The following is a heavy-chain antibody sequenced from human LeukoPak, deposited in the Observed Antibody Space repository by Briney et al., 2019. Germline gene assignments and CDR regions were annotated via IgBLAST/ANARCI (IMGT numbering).Heavy chain of an antibody. CDR2: IKQDGSEK. J-gene: IGHJ4*02. Sequence: GGSLRLSCAASGFTLSSYWMSWVRQAPGKGLEWVANIKQDGSEKCYVDSVKGRFTISRDNAKNSLYLQMNSLRAEDTAVYYCARGSSWYYFDYWGQGTLVTVSS. V-gene: IGHV3-7*04. CDR1: GFTLSSYW. CDR3: ARGSSWYYFDY. D-gene: IGHD6-13*01.